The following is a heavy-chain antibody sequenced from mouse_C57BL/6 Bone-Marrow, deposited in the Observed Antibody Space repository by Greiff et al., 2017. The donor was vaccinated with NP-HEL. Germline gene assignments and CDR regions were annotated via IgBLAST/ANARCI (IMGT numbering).Heavy chain of an antibody. CDR1: GYTFTNYW. CDR2: IYPGGGYT. CDR3: ARYGYYWYVDV. D-gene: IGHD2-2*01. Sequence: QVQLQQSGAELVRPGTSVKMSCKASGYTFTNYWIGWAKQRPGHGLEWIGDIYPGGGYTNYNEKFKGKATLTADKSSSTAYMQFSSLTSEDSAIYYCARYGYYWYVDVWGTGTTVTVSS. J-gene: IGHJ1*03. V-gene: IGHV1-63*01.